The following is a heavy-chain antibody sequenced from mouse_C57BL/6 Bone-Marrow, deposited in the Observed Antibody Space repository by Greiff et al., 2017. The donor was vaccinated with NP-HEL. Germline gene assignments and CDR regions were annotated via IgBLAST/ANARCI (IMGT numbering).Heavy chain of an antibody. J-gene: IGHJ2*01. CDR3: AREGGSYYSNYGSLSLYFDY. CDR1: GFTFSSYA. Sequence: DVQLVESGGGLVKPGGSLKLSCAASGFTFSSYAMSWVRQTPEKRLEWVATISDGGSYTYYPDNVKGRFTISRDNAKNNLYLQMSHLKSEDTAMYYCAREGGSYYSNYGSLSLYFDYWGQGTTLTVSS. D-gene: IGHD2-5*01. V-gene: IGHV5-4*01. CDR2: ISDGGSYT.